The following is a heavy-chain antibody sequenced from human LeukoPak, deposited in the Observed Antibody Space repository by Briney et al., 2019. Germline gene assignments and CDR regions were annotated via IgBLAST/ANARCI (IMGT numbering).Heavy chain of an antibody. CDR2: ISGSGGST. CDR3: AKDRVWLRSDHRRLDAFDI. V-gene: IGHV3-23*01. Sequence: PGGSLRLSCAASGFTFSSYAMSWVRQAPGKGLEWVSAISGSGGSTYYADSVKGRFTISRDNSKNTLYLQMNSPRAEDTAVYYCAKDRVWLRSDHRRLDAFDIWGQGTMVTVSS. CDR1: GFTFSSYA. D-gene: IGHD5-12*01. J-gene: IGHJ3*02.